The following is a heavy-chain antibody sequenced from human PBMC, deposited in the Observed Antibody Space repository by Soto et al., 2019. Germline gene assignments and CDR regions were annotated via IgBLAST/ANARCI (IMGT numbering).Heavy chain of an antibody. CDR2: INPSGRST. CDR3: AREAIVAGATTGMDV. D-gene: IGHD1-26*01. J-gene: IGHJ6*02. Sequence: ASVKVSCKASGYTFTSYYMHWVRQAPGQGLEWMGIINPSGRSTTYAQKFQGRVTMTTDTSTSTVYMELSRLRSDDTAVYYCAREAIVAGATTGMDVWGQGTTVTVSS. CDR1: GYTFTSYY. V-gene: IGHV1-46*01.